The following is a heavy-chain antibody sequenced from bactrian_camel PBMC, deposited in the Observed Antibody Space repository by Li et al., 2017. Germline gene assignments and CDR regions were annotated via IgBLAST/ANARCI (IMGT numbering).Heavy chain of an antibody. Sequence: HVQLVESGGGLVQPGGSLRLSCVTSGFTFSNYDMSWVRQAPGKGLEWVSSIFADGRATYYGDSVKGRFTISRDNAKNTVYLQMNILESEDTALYYCASAGSNWFLRAFAYWGQGTQVTVS. J-gene: IGHJ4*01. D-gene: IGHD6*01. CDR1: GFTFSNYD. CDR2: IFADGRAT. CDR3: ASAGSNWFLRAFAY. V-gene: IGHV3-2*01.